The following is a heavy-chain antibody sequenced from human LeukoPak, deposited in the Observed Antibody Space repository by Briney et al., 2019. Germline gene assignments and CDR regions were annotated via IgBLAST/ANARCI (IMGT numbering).Heavy chain of an antibody. CDR1: GGSISSYY. D-gene: IGHD5-12*01. Sequence: SETLSLTCTVSGGSISSYYWSWIRQPPGKGLEWIGYIYYSGSTTYNPSLKSRVTISIDTSKNQFSLKLSSVTAADTAVYYCARRATMLAGGYFDYWGQGTLVSVSS. CDR3: ARRATMLAGGYFDY. V-gene: IGHV4-59*08. J-gene: IGHJ4*02. CDR2: IYYSGST.